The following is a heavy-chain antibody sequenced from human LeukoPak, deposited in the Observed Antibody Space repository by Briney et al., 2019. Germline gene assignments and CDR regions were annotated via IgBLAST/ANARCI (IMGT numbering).Heavy chain of an antibody. J-gene: IGHJ3*02. V-gene: IGHV1-2*02. CDR2: INPHTGGA. D-gene: IGHD4-17*01. CDR3: ARVASYGDFPDALEM. Sequence: ASVKVSCKTFGYTFIRYYMQWVRQAPGQGLEWMGWINPHTGGAKYGHKFQGRVTMTRDKSINTAYMEVSSLRSDDTAVYYCARVASYGDFPDALEMWGQGTLVIVSA. CDR1: GYTFIRYY.